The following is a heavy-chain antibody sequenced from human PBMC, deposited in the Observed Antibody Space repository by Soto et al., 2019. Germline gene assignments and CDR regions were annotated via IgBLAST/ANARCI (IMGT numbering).Heavy chain of an antibody. CDR2: TYYRSKWYN. D-gene: IGHD3-9*01. Sequence: SQTVSLTCAISGDSVSSNSAAWNWIRQSPSRGLEWLGRTYYRSKWYNDYAVSVKSRITINPDTSKNQFSLQLNSVTPEDTAVYYCARVPRTIADRRWSDPWGQRTQVTGSS. J-gene: IGHJ5*02. V-gene: IGHV6-1*01. CDR3: ARVPRTIADRRWSDP. CDR1: GDSVSSNSAA.